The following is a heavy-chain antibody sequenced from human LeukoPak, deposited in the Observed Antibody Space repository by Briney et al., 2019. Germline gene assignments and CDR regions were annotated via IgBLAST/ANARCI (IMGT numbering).Heavy chain of an antibody. V-gene: IGHV3-7*01. CDR3: ASHSYGYNH. CDR2: IKQDGSEK. J-gene: IGHJ5*02. Sequence: GGFLRLSCAASGIILTSYWMSWVRQTPGKGLEWVANIKQDGSEKNYVDSVKGRFTIFRDNARNSLYLQMNSLRAEDTAVYYCASHSYGYNHWGQGTLVIVSS. D-gene: IGHD3-16*01. CDR1: GIILTSYW.